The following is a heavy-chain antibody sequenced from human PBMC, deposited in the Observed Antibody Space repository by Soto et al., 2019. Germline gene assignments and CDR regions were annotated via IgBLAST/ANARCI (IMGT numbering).Heavy chain of an antibody. D-gene: IGHD3-3*01. V-gene: IGHV4-31*03. J-gene: IGHJ6*02. CDR3: ARLLRFLEWSSNYGMDV. CDR1: GGSISSGGYY. Sequence: SETLSLTCTVSGGSISSGGYYWSWIRQHPGKGLEWIGYIYYSGSTYYNPSLKSRVTISVDTSKNQFSLKLSSVTAADTAVYYCARLLRFLEWSSNYGMDVWGQGTTVTVSS. CDR2: IYYSGST.